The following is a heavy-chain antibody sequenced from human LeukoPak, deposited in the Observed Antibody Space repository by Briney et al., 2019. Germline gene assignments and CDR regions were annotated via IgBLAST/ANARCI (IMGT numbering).Heavy chain of an antibody. Sequence: GGSLRLSCAASGFPFSSYSMTWVRQAPGKGLEWVANIKPDGTTKFYVDSVKGRFTISRDNAKNSLFLQMNSLRAEDTAIYYCTTDTWYSAGHWGQGTLATVSS. V-gene: IGHV3-7*03. CDR3: TTDTWYSAGH. CDR1: GFPFSSYS. J-gene: IGHJ4*02. CDR2: IKPDGTTK. D-gene: IGHD2-15*01.